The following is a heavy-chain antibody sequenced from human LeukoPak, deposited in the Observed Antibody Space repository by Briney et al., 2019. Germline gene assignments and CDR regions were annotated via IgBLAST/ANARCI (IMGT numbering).Heavy chain of an antibody. J-gene: IGHJ4*02. Sequence: PSETLSLTCTVSGGSVSSNIYYWNWIRQPPGKGLERIGYIYYSGSTNYNPSLKSRVTISVDTSKNQFSLKLTSLTAADTAVYYCAREDSSGYLGYWGQGTLVTVSS. CDR2: IYYSGST. CDR1: GGSVSSNIYY. CDR3: AREDSSGYLGY. D-gene: IGHD3-22*01. V-gene: IGHV4-61*01.